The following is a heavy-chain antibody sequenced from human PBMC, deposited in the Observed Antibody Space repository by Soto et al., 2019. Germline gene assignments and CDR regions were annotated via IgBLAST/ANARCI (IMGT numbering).Heavy chain of an antibody. CDR2: ISWNSGSI. V-gene: IGHV3-9*01. J-gene: IGHJ6*02. Sequence: PGGSLRLSYAASGFTFDDYAMHWVRQAPGKGLEWVSGISWNSGSIGYADSVKGRFTISRDNAKNSLYLQMNSLRAEDTALYYCAKDYILGYCSGGSCYGGGMDVWGQGTTVTVSS. D-gene: IGHD2-15*01. CDR1: GFTFDDYA. CDR3: AKDYILGYCSGGSCYGGGMDV.